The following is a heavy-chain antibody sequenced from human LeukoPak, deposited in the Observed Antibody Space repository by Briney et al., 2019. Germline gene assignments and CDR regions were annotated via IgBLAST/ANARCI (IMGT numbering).Heavy chain of an antibody. V-gene: IGHV3-48*03. Sequence: GGSLRLSCAASGFTFSSYEMNWVRQAPGKGLEWVSYISSSGSTIYYADSVKGRFTISRDNAKNSLYLQMNSLRAEDTAVYYCARDPLGYCSSTSCSDYWGQGTLAAVSS. J-gene: IGHJ4*02. CDR2: ISSSGSTI. CDR1: GFTFSSYE. D-gene: IGHD2-2*01. CDR3: ARDPLGYCSSTSCSDY.